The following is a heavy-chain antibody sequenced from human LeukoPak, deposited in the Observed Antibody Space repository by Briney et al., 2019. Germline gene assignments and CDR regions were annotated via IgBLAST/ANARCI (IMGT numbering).Heavy chain of an antibody. CDR2: IYYSGGT. Sequence: SETLSLTCTVSGGSVSSGSYYWSWIRQPPGKGLEWIGYIYYSGGTNYNPSLKSRVTISVDTSKNQFSLKLSSVTAADTAVYYCARDGSYSSSWAYYYYGMDVWGQGTTVTVSS. J-gene: IGHJ6*02. CDR3: ARDGSYSSSWAYYYYGMDV. D-gene: IGHD6-13*01. CDR1: GGSVSSGSYY. V-gene: IGHV4-61*01.